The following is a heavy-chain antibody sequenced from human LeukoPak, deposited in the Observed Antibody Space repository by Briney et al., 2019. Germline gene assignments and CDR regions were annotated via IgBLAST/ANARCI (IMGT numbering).Heavy chain of an antibody. Sequence: PGRSLRLSCTASGFTFGDYAMSWFRQAPGKGLEWVGFIRSKAYGGTTEYAASVKGRFTISRDDSKSIAYLQMNSLKTEDTAVYYCARDVGASAPDAFDIWGQGTMVTVSS. V-gene: IGHV3-49*03. CDR3: ARDVGASAPDAFDI. CDR1: GFTFGDYA. CDR2: IRSKAYGGTT. D-gene: IGHD1-26*01. J-gene: IGHJ3*02.